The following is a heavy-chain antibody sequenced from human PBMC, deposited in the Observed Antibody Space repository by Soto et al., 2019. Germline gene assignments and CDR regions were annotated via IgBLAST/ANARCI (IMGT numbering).Heavy chain of an antibody. CDR2: IDYSGYT. V-gene: IGHV4-31*03. CDR1: GGSINSGGYY. J-gene: IGHJ4*02. Sequence: VQLQESGPGLVKPSQTLSLTCTVSGGSINSGGYYWIWIRQHPGKGLEWIGHIDYSGYTSYNPSLKRRLTVSGDTSKTQFSLRLTSVTAADAALYYCATSYCRSTNCPYYFDYWGQGTLVTVSS. D-gene: IGHD2-2*01. CDR3: ATSYCRSTNCPYYFDY.